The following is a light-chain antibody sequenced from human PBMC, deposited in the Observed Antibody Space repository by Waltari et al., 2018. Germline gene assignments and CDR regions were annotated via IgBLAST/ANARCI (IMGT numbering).Light chain of an antibody. CDR1: QRITSW. J-gene: IGKJ1*01. V-gene: IGKV1-5*03. CDR2: KAV. Sequence: DIQMTQSPSTLSASVGDRVTITCRASQRITSWLAWYQQIPGKPPKLLSYKAVTLESGVPSRFSGSGSGTEFTLTISSLQPDDFATYYCQQYNSYPWTFGHGTKVELK. CDR3: QQYNSYPWT.